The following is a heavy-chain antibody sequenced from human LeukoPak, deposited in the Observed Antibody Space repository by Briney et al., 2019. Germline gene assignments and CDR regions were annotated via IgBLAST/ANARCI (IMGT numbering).Heavy chain of an antibody. CDR2: IYHSGST. Sequence: SETLSLTCAVSDYSISSGYYCGWIRQPPGKGLEWIASIYHSGSTYYNPSLKSRVTISADTSKNQFSLKLSSVTAADTAVYYCARRNIPDYWGQGTLVTVSS. D-gene: IGHD2/OR15-2a*01. CDR3: ARRNIPDY. J-gene: IGHJ4*02. V-gene: IGHV4-38-2*01. CDR1: DYSISSGYY.